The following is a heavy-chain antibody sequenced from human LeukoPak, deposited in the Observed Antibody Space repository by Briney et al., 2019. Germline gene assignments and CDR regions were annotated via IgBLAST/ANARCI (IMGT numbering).Heavy chain of an antibody. J-gene: IGHJ5*02. Sequence: PSETLSLTCAVYGGSFSGYYWSWIRQPPGKGLEWIGEINHSGSTNYNPSLKSRVTISVDTSKNQFSLKLSSVTAADTAVYYCARGVKILGVVIHKGYWFDPWGQGTLVTVSS. CDR2: INHSGST. D-gene: IGHD3-3*01. CDR1: GGSFSGYY. V-gene: IGHV4-34*01. CDR3: ARGVKILGVVIHKGYWFDP.